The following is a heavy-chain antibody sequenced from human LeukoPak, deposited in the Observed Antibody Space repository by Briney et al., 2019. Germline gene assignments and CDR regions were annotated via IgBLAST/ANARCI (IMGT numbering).Heavy chain of an antibody. CDR2: ISKSGTYI. J-gene: IGHJ4*02. Sequence: GGSLRLSCAASGFSFSSHGMNWVRQAPGKGLEWVSSISKSGTYIYYAGSVRGRFTISRDNANNSLYLQMNSLRGEDTAMYYCARGSGTHFWGQGTRVTVSS. V-gene: IGHV3-21*01. CDR3: ARGSGTHF. CDR1: GFSFSSHG. D-gene: IGHD3-10*01.